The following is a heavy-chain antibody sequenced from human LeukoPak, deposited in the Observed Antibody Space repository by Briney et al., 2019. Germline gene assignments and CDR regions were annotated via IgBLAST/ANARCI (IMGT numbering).Heavy chain of an antibody. CDR1: GYIFVGYY. J-gene: IGHJ4*02. CDR2: INPNSGGT. D-gene: IGHD3-10*01. CDR3: ARAMGNFDY. Sequence: ASVKVFCKASGYIFVGYYIHWVRQAPGQGLEWMGWINPNSGGTNYAQSFQGRVTMSRDTSISTVYMELSRLRSDDTAVYYCARAMGNFDYWGQGTLVTVSS. V-gene: IGHV1-2*02.